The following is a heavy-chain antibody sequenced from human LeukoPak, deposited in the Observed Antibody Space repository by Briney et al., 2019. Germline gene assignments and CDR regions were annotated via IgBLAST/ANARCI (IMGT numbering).Heavy chain of an antibody. Sequence: SETLSLTCAVSGGSISSGGYSWSWIRQPPGKGLEWIGYIYHSGSTYYNPSPKSRVTISVDRSKNQFSLKLSSVTAVDTAVYYCARGSRDYSGLDWFDPWGQGTLVTVSS. V-gene: IGHV4-30-2*01. CDR3: ARGSRDYSGLDWFDP. J-gene: IGHJ5*02. CDR1: GGSISSGGYS. CDR2: IYHSGST. D-gene: IGHD4-17*01.